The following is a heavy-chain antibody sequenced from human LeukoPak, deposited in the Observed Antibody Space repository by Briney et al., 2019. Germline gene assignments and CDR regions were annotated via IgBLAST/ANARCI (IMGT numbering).Heavy chain of an antibody. D-gene: IGHD4-23*01. V-gene: IGHV4-59*08. Sequence: PSETLSLTCTVSGGSISSYYWSWIRQPPGKGLEWIGYIYYSGSTNYNPSLKSRVTISVDTSKNQFSLKLSSVTAADTAVYYCARVESAEKEAAAGFIGDGGNSKFDPWGQGTLVTVSS. J-gene: IGHJ5*02. CDR2: IYYSGST. CDR3: ARVESAEKEAAAGFIGDGGNSKFDP. CDR1: GGSISSYY.